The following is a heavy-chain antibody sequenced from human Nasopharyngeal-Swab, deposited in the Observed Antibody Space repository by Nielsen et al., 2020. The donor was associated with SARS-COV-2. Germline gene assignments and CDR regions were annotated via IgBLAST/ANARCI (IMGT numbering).Heavy chain of an antibody. CDR3: ARYGERITIFGVVIKEAFDI. Sequence: SETLSLTCTVSGGSISSYYWSWIRQPPGKGLEWIGYIDYSRSTNYNPSLRSRVTISVDTSKNQFSLKLSSVTAADTAVYYCARYGERITIFGVVIKEAFDIWGQGTMVTVSS. V-gene: IGHV4-59*08. J-gene: IGHJ3*02. CDR1: GGSISSYY. CDR2: IDYSRST. D-gene: IGHD3-3*01.